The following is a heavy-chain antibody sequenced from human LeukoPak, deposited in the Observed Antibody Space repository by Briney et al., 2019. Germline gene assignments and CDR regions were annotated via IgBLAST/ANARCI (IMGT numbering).Heavy chain of an antibody. J-gene: IGHJ4*02. CDR2: TYYRSKWYN. CDR1: GDSVSSNSAA. Sequence: SQTLSLTCAISGDSVSSNSAAWNWIRQSPSRGLEWLGMTYYRSKWYNDYAVSVKSRISINLDTSKNQFSLQLNSVTPEDTAVYYCVREPGGAAYRGYDPFDSWGQGTLVTVSS. V-gene: IGHV6-1*01. D-gene: IGHD5-12*01. CDR3: VREPGGAAYRGYDPFDS.